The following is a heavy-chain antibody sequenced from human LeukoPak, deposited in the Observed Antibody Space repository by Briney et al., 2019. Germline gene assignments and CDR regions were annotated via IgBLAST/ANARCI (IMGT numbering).Heavy chain of an antibody. CDR3: ARPSYSSSSLGWFDP. J-gene: IGHJ5*02. CDR2: ISWNSGSI. D-gene: IGHD6-13*01. Sequence: GGSLRLSCAASGFTFDDYAMHWVRQAPGKGLEWVSGISWNSGSIGYADSVKGRFTISRDNAKNSLYLQMNSLRAEDTAVYYCARPSYSSSSLGWFDPWGQGTLVTVSS. CDR1: GFTFDDYA. V-gene: IGHV3-9*01.